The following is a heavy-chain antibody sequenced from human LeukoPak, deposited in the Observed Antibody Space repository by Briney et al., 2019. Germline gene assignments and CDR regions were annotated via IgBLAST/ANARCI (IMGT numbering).Heavy chain of an antibody. CDR2: ISYDGSNK. D-gene: IGHD6-6*01. V-gene: IGHV3-30-3*01. CDR1: GFTFSSYA. CDR3: ARAQRSSSSNYYYGMDV. Sequence: GGSLRLSCAASGFTFSSYAMHWVRQAPGKGLEWVAVISYDGSNKYYADSVKGRFTISRDNSKNTLYLQMNSLRAGDTAVYYCARAQRSSSSNYYYGMDVWGQGTTVTVSS. J-gene: IGHJ6*02.